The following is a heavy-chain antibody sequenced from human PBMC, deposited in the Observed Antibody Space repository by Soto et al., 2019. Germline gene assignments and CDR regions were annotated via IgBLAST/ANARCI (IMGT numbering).Heavy chain of an antibody. CDR3: ARGNAYYYDSSGYSPFGY. CDR1: GGTFSSYA. V-gene: IGHV1-69*01. CDR2: ISPIFGTA. D-gene: IGHD3-22*01. Sequence: QVQLVQAGAEVKKPGSSVTVSCKASGGTFSSYALSWVRQAPGQVLEWMGGISPIFGTANYAQKFQGRVTITADESTSTAYMELSRLRAEDTAVYYCARGNAYYYDSSGYSPFGYWGQGTLVTVSS. J-gene: IGHJ4*02.